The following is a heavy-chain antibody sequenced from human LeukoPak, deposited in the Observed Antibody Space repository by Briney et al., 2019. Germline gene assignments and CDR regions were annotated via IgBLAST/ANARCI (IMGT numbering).Heavy chain of an antibody. Sequence: GGSLRLSCAASGFTFSSYSMNWVRQAPGKGLEWVSSISSSSSYIHYADSVKGRFTISRDNAKNSLYLQMNSLRAEDTAVYYCARENFPSSGYYTYYFDYWGQGTLVTVSS. V-gene: IGHV3-21*01. CDR3: ARENFPSSGYYTYYFDY. CDR2: ISSSSSYI. D-gene: IGHD3-22*01. J-gene: IGHJ4*02. CDR1: GFTFSSYS.